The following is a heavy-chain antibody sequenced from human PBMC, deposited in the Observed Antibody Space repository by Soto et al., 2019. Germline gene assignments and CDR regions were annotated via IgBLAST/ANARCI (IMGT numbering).Heavy chain of an antibody. D-gene: IGHD4-17*01. CDR2: MYYSGYT. CDR1: GDSFSSADYN. Sequence: QVLLQESGPGLVKPSQTLSLTCTVSGDSFSSADYNWSWIRQPPGKGLEWIGYMYYSGYTYNNPSLKSRLPMSVDTSKNQFFLKLSSVTAADTAVYSCARSSDYVAFDYWGQGTLVTVS. CDR3: ARSSDYVAFDY. V-gene: IGHV4-30-4*01. J-gene: IGHJ4*02.